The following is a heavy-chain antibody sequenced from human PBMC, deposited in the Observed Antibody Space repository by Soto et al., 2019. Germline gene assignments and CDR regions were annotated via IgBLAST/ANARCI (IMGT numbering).Heavy chain of an antibody. CDR3: ARDPGPPSPQDIKPVVVSAIPVIDY. D-gene: IGHD2-21*01. V-gene: IGHV3-11*01. J-gene: IGHJ4*02. Sequence: PGGSLRLSCAASGFTFSDYYMSWIRQAPGKGLEWVSYISSSGSTIYYADSVKGRFTISRDNAKNSLYLQMNSLRAEDTAVYYCARDPGPPSPQDIKPVVVSAIPVIDYCRQGTLVTVSS. CDR2: ISSSGSTI. CDR1: GFTFSDYY.